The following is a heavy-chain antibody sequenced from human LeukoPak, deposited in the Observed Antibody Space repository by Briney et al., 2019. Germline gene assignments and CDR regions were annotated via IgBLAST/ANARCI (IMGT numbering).Heavy chain of an antibody. Sequence: GGSLRLSCAASGFTFSSYAMSWVRQAPGKGLEWVSAINGCGGSTYYADSVKGRFTIPRDNSKNTLYLQMNSLRAEDTAVDYCAKGVKVITIFGVVNSYYFDYWGQGTLVTVSS. D-gene: IGHD3-3*01. CDR1: GFTFSSYA. CDR2: INGCGGST. CDR3: AKGVKVITIFGVVNSYYFDY. V-gene: IGHV3-23*01. J-gene: IGHJ4*02.